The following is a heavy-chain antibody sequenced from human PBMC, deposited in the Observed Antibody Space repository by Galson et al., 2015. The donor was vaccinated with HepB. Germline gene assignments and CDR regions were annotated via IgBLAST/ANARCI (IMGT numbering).Heavy chain of an antibody. J-gene: IGHJ6*02. V-gene: IGHV3-48*03. CDR2: ISSSGSTI. D-gene: IGHD3-3*01. CDR3: ARTYYDFWSGYYRNYYYYGMDV. CDR1: GFTFSSYE. Sequence: SLRLSCAASGFTFSSYEMNWVRQAPGKGLEWVSYISSSGSTIYYADSVKGRFTISRDNAKNSLYLQVNSLRAEDTAVYYCARTYYDFWSGYYRNYYYYGMDVWGQGTTVTVSS.